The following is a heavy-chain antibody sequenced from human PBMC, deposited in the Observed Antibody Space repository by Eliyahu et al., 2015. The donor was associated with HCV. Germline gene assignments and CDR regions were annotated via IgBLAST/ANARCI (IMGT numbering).Heavy chain of an antibody. CDR1: GFTFNNYA. J-gene: IGHJ4*02. Sequence: EVLLFESGXGLVQPGGSLRLPCAASGFTFNNYAMAWFRQAPGKGLEWVSAISGSGSSTFYTDSVRGRFTISRDNSKSTLYLQMNSLGADDTAVYYCARQVGPDYWGQGALVTVAS. CDR2: ISGSGSST. D-gene: IGHD1-26*01. CDR3: ARQVGPDY. V-gene: IGHV3-23*01.